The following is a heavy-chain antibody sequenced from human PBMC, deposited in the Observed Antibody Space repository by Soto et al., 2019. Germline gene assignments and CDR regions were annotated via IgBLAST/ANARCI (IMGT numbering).Heavy chain of an antibody. Sequence: GGSLRLSCAASGFTFSSYGMHWVRQAPGKGLEWVAVISYDGSNKYYADSVKGRFTISRDNSKNTLYLQMNSLRAEDTAVYYCAKDLYYYDSSGYPSLWGQGTLVTVSS. CDR1: GFTFSSYG. CDR3: AKDLYYYDSSGYPSL. CDR2: ISYDGSNK. D-gene: IGHD3-22*01. V-gene: IGHV3-30*18. J-gene: IGHJ4*02.